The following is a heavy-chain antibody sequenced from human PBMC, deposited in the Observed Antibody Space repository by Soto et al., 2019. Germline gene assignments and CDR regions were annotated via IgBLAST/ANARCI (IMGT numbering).Heavy chain of an antibody. Sequence: ASVKVSCKASGGTFSSYTISWVRQAPGQGLEWMGRIIPILGIANYAQKFQGRVTITADKSTSTAYMELSSLRSEDTAVYYCAGQLYDFWSGPVNDAFDIWGQGTMVTVSS. CDR2: IIPILGIA. V-gene: IGHV1-69*02. D-gene: IGHD3-3*01. CDR3: AGQLYDFWSGPVNDAFDI. CDR1: GGTFSSYT. J-gene: IGHJ3*02.